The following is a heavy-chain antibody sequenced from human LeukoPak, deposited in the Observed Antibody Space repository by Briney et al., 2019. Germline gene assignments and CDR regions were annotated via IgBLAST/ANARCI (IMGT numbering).Heavy chain of an antibody. V-gene: IGHV3-48*02. CDR2: ISSSSSTI. D-gene: IGHD5-24*01. J-gene: IGHJ3*02. CDR3: ARRMAANAFDI. CDR1: GFTFSGYS. Sequence: GGSLRLSCAASGFTFSGYSMNWVRQAPGKGLEWVSYISSSSSTIYYADSVKGRFTISRDNAKNSLYLQINSLRDEDTAVYYCARRMAANAFDIWGQGTMVTVSS.